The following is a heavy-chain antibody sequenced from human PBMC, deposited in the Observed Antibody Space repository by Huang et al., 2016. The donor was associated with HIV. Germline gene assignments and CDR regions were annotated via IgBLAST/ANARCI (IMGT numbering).Heavy chain of an antibody. CDR2: VSPDGTDG. D-gene: IGHD6-19*01. Sequence: EMNLVESGGAWVQAGESLRLSCAVSGFPLSDLWMRWVRQFLGKGPEVVQRVAYVSPDGTDGHYVASGRGRFSVFKDFGRNTLFLQMNNLRVEDSGLYNLVRDPAGSGWSLKWGRGTLVTVSS. CDR1: GFPLSDLW. CDR3: VRDPAGSGWSLK. J-gene: IGHJ4*02. V-gene: IGHV3-7*01.